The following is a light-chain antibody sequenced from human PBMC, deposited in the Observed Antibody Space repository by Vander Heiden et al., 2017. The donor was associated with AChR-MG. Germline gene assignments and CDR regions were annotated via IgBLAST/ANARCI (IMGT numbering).Light chain of an antibody. CDR1: SSDVGGYNY. CDR2: EVS. J-gene: IGLJ2*01. Sequence: QSALTQPPSASGSPGQSVTISCTGTSSDVGGYNYVSWYQQHPGKAPKLIISEVSKRPSGVPDRFSGSKSGNTASLTVSGLQAEDEADYYCSSYERSTTLLFGGGTKLTVL. V-gene: IGLV2-8*01. CDR3: SSYERSTTLL.